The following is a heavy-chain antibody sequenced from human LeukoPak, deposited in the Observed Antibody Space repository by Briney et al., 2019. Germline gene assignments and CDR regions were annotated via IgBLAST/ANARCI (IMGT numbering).Heavy chain of an antibody. CDR2: ISAYNGNT. V-gene: IGHV1-18*01. J-gene: IGHJ6*03. Sequence: ASVKVSCKASGYTFTSYGISWVRQAPGQGLEWMGWISAYNGNTNYAQKLQGRVTMTTDTSTSTAYMELRSLSSDDTAVYYCARDRTGTTSPHYYYYMDVWGKGTTVTVSS. CDR1: GYTFTSYG. D-gene: IGHD1-7*01. CDR3: ARDRTGTTSPHYYYYMDV.